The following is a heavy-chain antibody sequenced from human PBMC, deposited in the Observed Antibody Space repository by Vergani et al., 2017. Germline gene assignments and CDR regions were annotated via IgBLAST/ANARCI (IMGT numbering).Heavy chain of an antibody. CDR3: ARDSGSVNAFDI. Sequence: QVQLQQWGAGLLKPSETLSLTCAVYGGSFSGYYWSWIRQPPGKGLEWIGYIYYSGSTYYNPSLKSRVTISVDTSKNQFSLKLSSVTAADTAVYYCARDSGSVNAFDIWGQGTMVTVSS. J-gene: IGHJ3*02. CDR1: GGSFSGYY. CDR2: IYYSGST. V-gene: IGHV4-34*01. D-gene: IGHD1-26*01.